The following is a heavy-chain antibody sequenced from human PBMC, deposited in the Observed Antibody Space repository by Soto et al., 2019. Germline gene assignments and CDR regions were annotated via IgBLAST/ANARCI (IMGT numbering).Heavy chain of an antibody. CDR1: GFTFSSYG. CDR3: AKDHITMIVVVITTVPDY. D-gene: IGHD3-22*01. V-gene: IGHV3-30*18. CDR2: ISYDGSNK. J-gene: IGHJ4*02. Sequence: PGGSLRLSXAASGFTFSSYGMHWVRQAPGKGLEWVAVISYDGSNKYYADSVKGRFTISRDNSKNTLYLQMNSLRAEDTAVYYCAKDHITMIVVVITTVPDYWGQGTLVTVSS.